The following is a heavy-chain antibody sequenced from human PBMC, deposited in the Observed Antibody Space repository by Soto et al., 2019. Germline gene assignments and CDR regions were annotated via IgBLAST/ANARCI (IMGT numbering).Heavy chain of an antibody. CDR3: ARGSSTGPVMKASYDYYGMDV. V-gene: IGHV1-69*12. Sequence: QVQLVQSGAEVKKPGSSVKVSCKASGGTCSSYAISWVRQAPGQGLEWMGGIIPIFGTANYAQKFQGRVTITADESTSTAYMELSSLRSEDTAVYYCARGSSTGPVMKASYDYYGMDVWGQGTTVTVSS. J-gene: IGHJ6*02. CDR1: GGTCSSYA. CDR2: IIPIFGTA. D-gene: IGHD2-21*01.